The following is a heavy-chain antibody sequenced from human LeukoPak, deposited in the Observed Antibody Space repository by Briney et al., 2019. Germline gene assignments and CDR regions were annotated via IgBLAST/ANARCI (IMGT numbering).Heavy chain of an antibody. CDR1: GFTVSSNY. CDR3: ARVGWELLPNY. V-gene: IGHV3-53*01. CDR2: IYSGGST. Sequence: PGGSLRLSCAASGFTVSSNYMSWVRQAPGKGLEWVSVIYSGGSTYYADSVKGRFTIPRDNSKNTLYLQMNSLRAEDTAVYYCARVGWELLPNYWGQGTLVTVSS. J-gene: IGHJ4*02. D-gene: IGHD1-26*01.